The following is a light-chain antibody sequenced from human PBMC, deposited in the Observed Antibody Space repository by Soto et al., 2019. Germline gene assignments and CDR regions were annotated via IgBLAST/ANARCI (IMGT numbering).Light chain of an antibody. V-gene: IGKV3-20*01. J-gene: IGKJ4*01. CDR1: QSVSSSY. CDR3: QQYGSSPLT. Sequence: EMVLTQSPGSLSLSPGERATLSCRASQSVSSSYLAWYQQKPGQALRLLIYDASSRATGTPDRFSGSGSGTDFTLTISRLEPEDFAVFYCQQYGSSPLTFGGGTKVDI. CDR2: DAS.